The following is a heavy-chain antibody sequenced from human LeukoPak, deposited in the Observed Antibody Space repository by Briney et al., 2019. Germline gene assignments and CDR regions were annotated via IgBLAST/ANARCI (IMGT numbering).Heavy chain of an antibody. Sequence: ASVKVSCKASGYTFTGYYMHWVRQAPGQGLEWMGWINPNSGGTNYAQKLQGRVTMTTDTSTSTAYMELRSLRSDDTAVYYCARDGYYDSSGKSLFDYWGQGTLVTVSS. CDR1: GYTFTGYY. CDR2: INPNSGGT. D-gene: IGHD3-22*01. V-gene: IGHV1-2*02. CDR3: ARDGYYDSSGKSLFDY. J-gene: IGHJ4*02.